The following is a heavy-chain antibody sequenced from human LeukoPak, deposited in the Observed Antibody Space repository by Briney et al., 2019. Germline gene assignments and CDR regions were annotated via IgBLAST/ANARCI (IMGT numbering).Heavy chain of an antibody. CDR2: INPNSGAT. J-gene: IGHJ5*02. CDR1: GYTFTGYY. CDR3: SRGPVTPIQNWFDP. D-gene: IGHD4-17*01. V-gene: IGHV1-2*06. Sequence: ASVKVSCKASGYTFTGYYLHWVRQAPGQGLEWMGRINPNSGATNYAQKFQVRVIMTTDMSISTAYMEVRRLKSDDTAVYYCSRGPVTPIQNWFDPWGRGTLVTVSS.